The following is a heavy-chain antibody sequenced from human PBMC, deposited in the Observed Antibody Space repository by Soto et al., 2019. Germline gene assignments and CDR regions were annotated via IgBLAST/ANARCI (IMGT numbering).Heavy chain of an antibody. CDR3: ARDHVAAAGPDAFDI. CDR1: GFTFSSYS. CDR2: ISSSSSYI. Sequence: EVQLVESGGGLVKPGGSLRLSCAASGFTFSSYSMNWVRQAPGKGLEWVSSISSSSSYIYYADSVKGRFTISRDNAKNSLYLQMNSLRAEDTAVYYCARDHVAAAGPDAFDIWGQGTMVTVSS. D-gene: IGHD6-13*01. V-gene: IGHV3-21*01. J-gene: IGHJ3*02.